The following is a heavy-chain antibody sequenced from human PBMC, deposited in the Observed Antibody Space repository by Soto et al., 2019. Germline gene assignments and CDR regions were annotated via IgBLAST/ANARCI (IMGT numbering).Heavy chain of an antibody. J-gene: IGHJ4*02. D-gene: IGHD3-16*02. CDR3: ARGPTLMITFGGVIVRSSPNFDY. Sequence: SETLSLTCTVSGGSISSSSYYWGWIRQPPGKGLEWIGSIYYSGSTYYNPSLKSRVTISVDTSKNQFSLKLSSVTAADTAVYYCARGPTLMITFGGVIVRSSPNFDYWGQGTLVTVSS. CDR2: IYYSGST. V-gene: IGHV4-39*01. CDR1: GGSISSSSYY.